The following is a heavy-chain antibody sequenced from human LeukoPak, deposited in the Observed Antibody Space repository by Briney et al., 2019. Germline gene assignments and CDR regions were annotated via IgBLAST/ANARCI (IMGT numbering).Heavy chain of an antibody. J-gene: IGHJ4*02. CDR3: ARNSGWFDY. CDR1: GGSISSYY. V-gene: IGHV4-59*12. D-gene: IGHD6-19*01. CDR2: VYNSGST. Sequence: SETLSLTCTVSGGSISSYYWSWIRQPPGKGLEWIGYVYNSGSTNYNPSLKSRVTISVDTSKNQFSLKLSSVTAADTAVYYCARNSGWFDYWGQGTLVTVSS.